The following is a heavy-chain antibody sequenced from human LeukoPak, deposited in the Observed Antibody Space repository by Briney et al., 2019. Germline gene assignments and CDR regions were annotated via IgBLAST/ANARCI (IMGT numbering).Heavy chain of an antibody. V-gene: IGHV3-23*01. J-gene: IGHJ4*02. CDR2: ISGSGGST. Sequence: GGSLRLSCAASGFTFSSYAMSWVRQAPGKGLEWVSAISGSGGSTYYADSVKGRFTISRDNAKNSLYLQMNSLRAEDTAVYYCAREYYYDSSGPYFDYWGQGTLVTVSS. CDR3: AREYYYDSSGPYFDY. CDR1: GFTFSSYA. D-gene: IGHD3-22*01.